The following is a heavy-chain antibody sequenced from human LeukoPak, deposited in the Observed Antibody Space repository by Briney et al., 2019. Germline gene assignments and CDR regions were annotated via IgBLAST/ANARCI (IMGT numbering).Heavy chain of an antibody. CDR3: ARRTSSAAEAFDI. CDR1: GGFIRSYY. CDR2: IFYSGST. V-gene: IGHV4-59*08. Sequence: SETLSLTCSVSGGFIRSYYWSWIRQPPGKGLEWIGYIFYSGSTNYNPSLKSRVTISVDTSKNQFSLKLSSVTAADTAVYYCARRTSSAAEAFDIWGQGTMVTVSS. J-gene: IGHJ3*02. D-gene: IGHD1-1*01.